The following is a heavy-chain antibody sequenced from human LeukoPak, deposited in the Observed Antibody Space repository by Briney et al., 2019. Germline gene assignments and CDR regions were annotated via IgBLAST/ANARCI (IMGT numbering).Heavy chain of an antibody. D-gene: IGHD5-24*01. CDR3: ARETPRRGETRDGYR. CDR1: GFTFSDYY. V-gene: IGHV3-7*01. Sequence: GVSLRLSCAASGFTFSDYYMTWVRQVPGKGLECLANIKEDGSETYYADSVKGRFTISRDNPKNLLFLQINSLRVEDTAVYYCARETPRRGETRDGYRWGQGTVVTVSS. J-gene: IGHJ4*02. CDR2: IKEDGSET.